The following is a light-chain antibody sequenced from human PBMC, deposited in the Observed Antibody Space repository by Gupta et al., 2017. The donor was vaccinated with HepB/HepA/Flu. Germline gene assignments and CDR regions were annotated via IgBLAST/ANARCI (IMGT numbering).Light chain of an antibody. Sequence: EIVLTQSPGTLSLSPGERATLSCRTSQSVNSSYLGWYQQKPGQAPRLLIYDASSRATGIPDRFSGSGSGTDFTLTISRLEPEDFAVYYCQHYGDSPRTFGQGTKVEIK. V-gene: IGKV3-20*01. CDR1: QSVNSSY. J-gene: IGKJ1*01. CDR3: QHYGDSPRT. CDR2: DAS.